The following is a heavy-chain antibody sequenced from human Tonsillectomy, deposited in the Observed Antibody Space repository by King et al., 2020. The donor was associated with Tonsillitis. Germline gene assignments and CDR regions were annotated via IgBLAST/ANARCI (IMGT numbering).Heavy chain of an antibody. CDR2: IWYDGSNK. D-gene: IGHD3-10*01. CDR3: ARDGGSGTYSHFDY. Sequence: VQLVESGGGVVQPGRSLRLSCAGSGFTFSSHGMHWVRQAPGKGLEWVAVIWYDGSNKYYVDSVKGRFTISRDNSKNTLYLQMNSLRAEDTAVYYCARDGGSGTYSHFDYWGQGTLVTVSS. J-gene: IGHJ4*02. CDR1: GFTFSSHG. V-gene: IGHV3-33*08.